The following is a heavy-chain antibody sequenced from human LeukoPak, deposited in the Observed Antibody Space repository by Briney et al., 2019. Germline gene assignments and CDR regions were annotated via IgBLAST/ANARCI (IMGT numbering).Heavy chain of an antibody. CDR1: GYTFTGYY. J-gene: IGHJ4*02. D-gene: IGHD6-6*01. CDR3: AREAWWDEQLAGLYFDY. V-gene: IGHV1-2*06. CDR2: INPNSGGT. Sequence: GASVKVSCKASGYTFTGYYMHWVRQAPGQGLEWMGRINPNSGGTNYAQKFQGRVTMTRDTSISTAYMELSRLRSDDTAVYYCAREAWWDEQLAGLYFDYWGQGTLVTVSS.